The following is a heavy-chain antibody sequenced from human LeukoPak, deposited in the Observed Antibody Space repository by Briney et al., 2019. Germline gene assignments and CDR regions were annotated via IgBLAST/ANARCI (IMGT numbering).Heavy chain of an antibody. CDR1: GLTFYTYG. V-gene: IGHV3-64*01. J-gene: IGHJ4*02. D-gene: IGHD6-13*01. CDR3: ARGAQLTDF. CDR2: IGPDGGTT. Sequence: GGSQRLSCAASGLTFYTYGMHWVRQAPGKGLEYVSGIGPDGGTTYYANSVKGRFTISRDNSKSMLYLQMGSLTADDMAVYYCARGAQLTDFWGQGTLVTVSS.